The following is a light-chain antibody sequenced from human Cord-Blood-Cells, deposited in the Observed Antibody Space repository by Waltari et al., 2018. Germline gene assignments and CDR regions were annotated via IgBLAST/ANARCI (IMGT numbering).Light chain of an antibody. J-gene: IGKJ4*01. Sequence: EIVLTQSPATLSLSPGERATLSCRASQSVSSYLAWYQQKPGRAPRLLIYDASNRATGIPARFSGSGSGTDFTLTISSLEPEDFAVYYCQQRSNWLTSGGGTKVEIK. CDR2: DAS. V-gene: IGKV3-11*01. CDR3: QQRSNWLT. CDR1: QSVSSY.